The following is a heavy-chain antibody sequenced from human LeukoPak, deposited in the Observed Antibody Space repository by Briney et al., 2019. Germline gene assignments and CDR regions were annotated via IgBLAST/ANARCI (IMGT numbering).Heavy chain of an antibody. Sequence: GGSLRLSCAASGFTFSNSWVSWVRQAPGKGLECVGRVKSKTDGVPTDYAAHVKGRITISRDDTTNTVYLQMNSLKSEDTAVYYCTTETPRLGVGAYPYWGQGTLVTVSS. D-gene: IGHD3-16*01. V-gene: IGHV3-15*01. CDR3: TTETPRLGVGAYPY. J-gene: IGHJ4*02. CDR1: GFTFSNSW. CDR2: VKSKTDGVPT.